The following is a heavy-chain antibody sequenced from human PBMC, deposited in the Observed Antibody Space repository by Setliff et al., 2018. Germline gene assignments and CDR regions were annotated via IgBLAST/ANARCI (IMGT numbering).Heavy chain of an antibody. CDR1: GYTFTSHY. Sequence: GASVKVSCKASGYTFTSHYMHWVRQAPGQGLEWMGWISAYNGNTNYAQKLQGRVTMTTDTSTSTAYMELRSLRSDDTAVYYCARDRRDYDILTGYFEFTFDYWGQGTLVTVSS. CDR2: ISAYNGNT. D-gene: IGHD3-9*01. V-gene: IGHV1-18*04. J-gene: IGHJ4*02. CDR3: ARDRRDYDILTGYFEFTFDY.